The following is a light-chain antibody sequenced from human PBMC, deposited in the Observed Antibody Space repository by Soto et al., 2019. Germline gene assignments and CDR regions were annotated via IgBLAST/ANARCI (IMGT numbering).Light chain of an antibody. CDR1: SSDVGGYNY. CDR2: EVS. V-gene: IGLV2-14*01. J-gene: IGLJ1*01. Sequence: QSVLTQPASVSGSPGQSITISCTGTSSDVGGYNYVSWYQQHPGKAPKLMIYEVSNRPSGVSNRFSGSKSGNTASLTIPGLQAEDEADYYCSSYTSSSTLVYVFGTGTKVTVL. CDR3: SSYTSSSTLVYV.